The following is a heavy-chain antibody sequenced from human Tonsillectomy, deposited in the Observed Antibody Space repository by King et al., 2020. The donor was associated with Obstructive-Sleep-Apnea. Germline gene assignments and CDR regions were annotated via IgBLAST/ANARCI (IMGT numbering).Heavy chain of an antibody. V-gene: IGHV4-38-2*02. CDR3: ARGTHDSSGYFDY. J-gene: IGHJ4*02. D-gene: IGHD3-22*01. CDR1: GYSISSDYY. CDR2: IYHSGST. Sequence: QLQESGPGLVKPSETLSLTCTVSGYSISSDYYWGWIRQPPGKGLEWIGTIYHSGSTYCNPSLQSRVTISVITPKNQFSLKLSAVPASDTAVYYCARGTHDSSGYFDYWGQGTLVTVSS.